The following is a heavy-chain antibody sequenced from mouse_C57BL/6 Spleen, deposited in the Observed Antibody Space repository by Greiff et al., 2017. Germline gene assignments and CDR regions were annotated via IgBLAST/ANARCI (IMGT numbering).Heavy chain of an antibody. CDR3: TRDKALYAMDY. Sequence: EVMLVESGEGLVKPGGSLKLSCAASGFTFSSYAMSWVRQTPEKRLEWVAYISSGGDYIYYADTVKGRCTISRDNARNTLYLQMSSLKSEDTAMYYCTRDKALYAMDYWGQGTSVTVSS. CDR1: GFTFSSYA. J-gene: IGHJ4*01. V-gene: IGHV5-9-1*02. CDR2: ISSGGDYI.